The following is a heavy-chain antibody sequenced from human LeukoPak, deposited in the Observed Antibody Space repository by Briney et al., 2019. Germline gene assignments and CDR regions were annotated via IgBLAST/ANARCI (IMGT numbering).Heavy chain of an antibody. D-gene: IGHD3-22*01. CDR2: INSDGRST. CDR3: ARGQIYYDGSGFDY. CDR1: GFTFSNYW. J-gene: IGHJ4*02. V-gene: IGHV3-74*01. Sequence: PGGSLRLSCAASGFTFSNYWMHWVRQAPGKGLVWVSRINSDGRSTNYADSVKGRFTISRDNAKNSLSLQMNSLRADDTAVYYCARGQIYYDGSGFDYWGQGTLVTVSS.